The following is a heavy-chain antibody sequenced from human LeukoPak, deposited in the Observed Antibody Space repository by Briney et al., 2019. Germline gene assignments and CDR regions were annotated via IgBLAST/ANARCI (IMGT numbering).Heavy chain of an antibody. V-gene: IGHV4-34*01. CDR3: ASGRMTRALF. CDR1: GGPFSGYY. Sequence: SETLTLPCAVYGGPFSGYYGSWIRQPPGKALEWSAENNHSGSTNYNPSLKSRVTISVDTTKNRFSLKLSSVTAADTAVYYCASGRMTRALFWGQGTLVSVSS. J-gene: IGHJ4*02. CDR2: NNHSGST.